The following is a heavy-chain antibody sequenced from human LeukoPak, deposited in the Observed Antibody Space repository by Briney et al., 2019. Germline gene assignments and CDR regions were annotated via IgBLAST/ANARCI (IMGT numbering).Heavy chain of an antibody. CDR1: GFTFSSYA. D-gene: IGHD3/OR15-3a*01. CDR2: IKQDGSEK. Sequence: PGGSLRLSCAASGFTFSSYAMSWVRQAPGKGLEWVANIKQDGSEKYYVDSVKGRFTISRDNAKNSLYLQMNSLRAEDTAVYYCAREAGRTRADNWGQGTLVTVSS. J-gene: IGHJ4*02. V-gene: IGHV3-7*04. CDR3: AREAGRTRADN.